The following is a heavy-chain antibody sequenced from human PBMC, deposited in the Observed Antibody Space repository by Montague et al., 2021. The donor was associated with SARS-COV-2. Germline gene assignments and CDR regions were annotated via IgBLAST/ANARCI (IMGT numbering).Heavy chain of an antibody. CDR2: INHSGST. V-gene: IGHV4-34*01. J-gene: IGHJ6*02. CDR1: GGSFSGYY. CDR3: ARGPVDDNCSGGSCYPRYYYGMDV. D-gene: IGHD2-15*01. Sequence: SESLSLACAVYGGSFSGYYWSWIRQPPGKGLEWIGEINHSGSTNYNPPLKSRVTISVDTSKNQFSLKLSSVTAADTAVYYCARGPVDDNCSGGSCYPRYYYGMDVWGQGTTVTVSS.